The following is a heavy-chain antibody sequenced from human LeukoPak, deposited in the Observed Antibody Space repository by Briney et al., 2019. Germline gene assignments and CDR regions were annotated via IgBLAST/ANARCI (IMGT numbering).Heavy chain of an antibody. CDR3: AKEGRFLDANEGCADY. D-gene: IGHD3-3*01. Sequence: SVKVSCKASGGTFISYAISWVRQAPGQGLEWMGGIIPIFGTANYAQKFQGRVTITADESTSTAYMELSSLRAEDTAVYYCAKEGRFLDANEGCADYWGQGTLVTVSS. V-gene: IGHV1-69*13. CDR2: IIPIFGTA. CDR1: GGTFISYA. J-gene: IGHJ4*02.